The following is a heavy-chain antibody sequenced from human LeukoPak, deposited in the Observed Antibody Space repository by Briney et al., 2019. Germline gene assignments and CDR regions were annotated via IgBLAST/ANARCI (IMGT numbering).Heavy chain of an antibody. CDR3: ARDYYYDSSGYYLHYYGMGV. V-gene: IGHV4-59*01. D-gene: IGHD3-22*01. CDR1: GGSISSYY. J-gene: IGHJ6*02. CDR2: IYYSGST. Sequence: SETLSLTCTVSGGSISSYYWSWIRQPPGKGLEWIGYIYYSGSTNYNPSLKSRVTISVDTSKNQFSLKLSSVTAADTAVYYCARDYYYDSSGYYLHYYGMGVWGQGTTVTVSS.